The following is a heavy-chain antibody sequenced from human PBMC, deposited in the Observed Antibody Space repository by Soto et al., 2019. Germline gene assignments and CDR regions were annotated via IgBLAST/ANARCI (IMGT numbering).Heavy chain of an antibody. CDR1: GFTFSSYG. CDR2: IWYDGSNK. V-gene: IGHV3-33*01. Sequence: GGSLRLSCAASGFTFSSYGMHWVRQAPGKGLEWVAVIWYDGSNKYYADSVKGRFTISRDNSKNTLYLQMNSLRAEDTAVYYCVRDFSGGRWYAGGGPIDYWGQGTLVSVSS. D-gene: IGHD2-15*01. CDR3: VRDFSGGRWYAGGGPIDY. J-gene: IGHJ4*02.